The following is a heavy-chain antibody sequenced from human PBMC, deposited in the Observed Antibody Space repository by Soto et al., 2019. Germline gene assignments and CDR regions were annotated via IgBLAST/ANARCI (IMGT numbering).Heavy chain of an antibody. CDR1: GFTFSSYA. CDR3: AKDDKGHASSSWLDY. D-gene: IGHD6-13*01. J-gene: IGHJ4*02. CDR2: ISGSGGST. V-gene: IGHV3-23*01. Sequence: GGSLRLSCAASGFTFSSYAMSWVRQAPGKGLEWVSAISGSGGSTYYADSEKGRFTISRDNSKNTLYLQMNSLRAEDTAVYYCAKDDKGHASSSWLDYWGQGTLVTVSS.